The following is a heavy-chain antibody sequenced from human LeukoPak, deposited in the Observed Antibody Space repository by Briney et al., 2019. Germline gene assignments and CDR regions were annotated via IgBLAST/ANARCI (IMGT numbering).Heavy chain of an antibody. D-gene: IGHD3-16*01. CDR2: IDPKSGGT. CDR3: APTDVSYFDY. Sequence: GASVKVSCKASGYTFIGYYMHWVRQAPGQGPEWMGWIDPKSGGTNYAQKFQGRVTMTRDTSISTVYMELNSLRSDDTAVYYCAPTDVSYFDYWGQGTLATVSS. V-gene: IGHV1-2*02. J-gene: IGHJ4*02. CDR1: GYTFIGYY.